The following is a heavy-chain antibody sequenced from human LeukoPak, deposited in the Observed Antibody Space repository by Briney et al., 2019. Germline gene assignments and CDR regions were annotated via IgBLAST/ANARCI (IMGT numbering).Heavy chain of an antibody. Sequence: SETLSLTCTVSGGSISSSSYYWGWIRQPPGRGLEWIVSIYYSGSTYYNPSLKSRVTISVDTSKNQFSLKLSSVTAADTAVYYCARDSLLSLDYWGQGTLVTVSS. CDR2: IYYSGST. CDR1: GGSISSSSYY. V-gene: IGHV4-39*07. J-gene: IGHJ4*02. D-gene: IGHD2-8*02. CDR3: ARDSLLSLDY.